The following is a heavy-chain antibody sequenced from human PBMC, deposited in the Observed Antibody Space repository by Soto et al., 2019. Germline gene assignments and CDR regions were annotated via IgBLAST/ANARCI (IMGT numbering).Heavy chain of an antibody. Sequence: GGSLRLSCVASGFTFSSYGMHWVRQAPGKGPEWVAIISSGGSSRYYADSVEGRFTISRDDSKNTLYQQLDSLRPEDTAVYYCVKETGDYYDFDHWGQGTLVTVSS. CDR1: GFTFSSYG. V-gene: IGHV3-30*18. D-gene: IGHD3-22*01. CDR2: ISSGGSSR. J-gene: IGHJ4*02. CDR3: VKETGDYYDFDH.